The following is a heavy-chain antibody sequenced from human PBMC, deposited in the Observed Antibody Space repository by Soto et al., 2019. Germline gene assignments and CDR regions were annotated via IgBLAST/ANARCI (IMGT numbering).Heavy chain of an antibody. V-gene: IGHV3-9*01. CDR3: AKDHCTGSRCYSDY. D-gene: IGHD2-8*02. J-gene: IGHJ4*02. Sequence: EVQLVESGGGLVQPGRSLRLSCAASGFTFDDYAMHWVRQEPGQGLEWVSGISWNSGSIGYADSVKGRFTISRDNAKNSLHLQMNSLRAEDTALYYCAKDHCTGSRCYSDYWGQGTLVTVSS. CDR2: ISWNSGSI. CDR1: GFTFDDYA.